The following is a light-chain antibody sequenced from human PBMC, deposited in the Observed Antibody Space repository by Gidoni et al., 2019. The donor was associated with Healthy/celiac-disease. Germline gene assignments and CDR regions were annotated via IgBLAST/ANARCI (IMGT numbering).Light chain of an antibody. CDR2: GAS. V-gene: IGKV3-20*01. CDR3: QQYGSSRLT. J-gene: IGKJ4*01. CDR1: QSVSSIY. Sequence: EIVLTQSPGTLSLSPGEKATLSCRASQSVSSIYLAWYQQKPGQAPRRLIYGASSRATGIPDRFSGSGSGTDFTLTISRLEPEDFAVYYCQQYGSSRLTFGGGTKVEIK.